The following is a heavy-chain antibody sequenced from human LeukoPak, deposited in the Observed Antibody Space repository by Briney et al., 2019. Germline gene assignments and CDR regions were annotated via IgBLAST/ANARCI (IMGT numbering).Heavy chain of an antibody. D-gene: IGHD6-13*01. J-gene: IGHJ3*02. CDR3: ARSQHPSIDAFDI. CDR1: GYTFTGYY. CDR2: INPNSSGT. Sequence: ASVKVSCKASGYTFTGYYMHWVRQAPGQGLEWMGWINPNSSGTNYAQKFQGRVTMTRDTSISTAYMELSRLRSDDTAVYYCARSQHPSIDAFDIWGQGTMVTVSS. V-gene: IGHV1-2*02.